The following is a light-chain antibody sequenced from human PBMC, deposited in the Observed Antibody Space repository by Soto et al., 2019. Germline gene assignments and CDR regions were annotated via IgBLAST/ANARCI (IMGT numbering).Light chain of an antibody. V-gene: IGKV3-11*01. CDR1: ESVNNY. J-gene: IGKJ3*01. CDR3: QKYNSAPFT. Sequence: EVVLTQSPATLSLSPGERATLSCRASESVNNYLAWYQQKPGQAPRLLIYDASNRATGIPARFSGSGSGTDFTLTISSLEPEDFATYYCQKYNSAPFTFGPGTRVDFK. CDR2: DAS.